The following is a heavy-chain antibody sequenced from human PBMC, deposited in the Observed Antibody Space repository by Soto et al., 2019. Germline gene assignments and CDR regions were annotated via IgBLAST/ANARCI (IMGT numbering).Heavy chain of an antibody. Sequence: SETLSLTCTVSGGSVNSGSYYWSWIRQPPGKGLEWIGYVYYTGSTNYNPSLKSRVTILVDTSKNQFSLKVKPVTAADTAVYFWARRSSGTPSFDSRGQGALVTGSS. D-gene: IGHD1-26*01. CDR1: GGSVNSGSYY. CDR2: VYYTGST. J-gene: IGHJ4*02. CDR3: ARRSSGTPSFDS. V-gene: IGHV4-61*01.